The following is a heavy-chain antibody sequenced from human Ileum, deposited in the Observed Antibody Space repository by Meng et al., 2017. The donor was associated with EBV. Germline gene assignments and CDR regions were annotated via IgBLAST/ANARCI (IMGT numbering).Heavy chain of an antibody. Sequence: GEWVASGGGLVKPGGSLRLSCAASGFTFSNAWMTWVRQAPGKGLEWVGRIKSTTDGGTTDYAAPVKGRFTISRDDSKNTLFLQMDSLKTEDTAVYYCEGWRYWGQGTLVTVSS. CDR2: IKSTTDGGTT. J-gene: IGHJ4*02. D-gene: IGHD2-15*01. CDR1: GFTFSNAW. V-gene: IGHV3-15*01. CDR3: EGWRY.